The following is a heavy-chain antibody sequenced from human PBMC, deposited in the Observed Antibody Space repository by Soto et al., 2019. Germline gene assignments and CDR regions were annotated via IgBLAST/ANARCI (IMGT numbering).Heavy chain of an antibody. V-gene: IGHV4-39*02. CDR2: IYYSGST. Sequence: QLQLQESGPGLVKPSETLSLTCTVSGGSISSSSYYWGWIRQPPGKGLEWIGSIYYSGSTYYNPSLKSRVTISVDTSKNQFSLKLSSVTAADTAVYYCARDPTELLWFGESRGWFDPWGQGTLVTVSS. J-gene: IGHJ5*02. CDR3: ARDPTELLWFGESRGWFDP. D-gene: IGHD3-10*01. CDR1: GGSISSSSYY.